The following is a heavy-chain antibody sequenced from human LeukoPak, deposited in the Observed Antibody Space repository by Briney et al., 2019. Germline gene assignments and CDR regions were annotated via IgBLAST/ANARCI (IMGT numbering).Heavy chain of an antibody. J-gene: IGHJ4*02. Sequence: SETLSLTCTVSGGSISSYYWSWIRQPPGKGLEWIGYIYYSGSTNYNPSLKSRVTISVDTSKNQFSLKLSSVTAADTAVYYCARHGVWFGELSAPFDYWGQGTLVTVSS. CDR2: IYYSGST. V-gene: IGHV4-59*08. CDR1: GGSISSYY. D-gene: IGHD3-10*01. CDR3: ARHGVWFGELSAPFDY.